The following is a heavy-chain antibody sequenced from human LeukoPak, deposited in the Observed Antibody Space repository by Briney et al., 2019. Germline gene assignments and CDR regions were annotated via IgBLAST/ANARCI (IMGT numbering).Heavy chain of an antibody. Sequence: SETLSLTCTVSGGSISSSGYYWGWIRQPPGKGLEWIGSIYYSGSTYYNPSLKSRVTISVDTSKNQFSLKLHSVTVADTAVYYCARVVWLAQKFDYWGQGAPVTVSS. V-gene: IGHV4-39*07. J-gene: IGHJ4*02. CDR1: GGSISSSGYY. CDR3: ARVVWLAQKFDY. CDR2: IYYSGST. D-gene: IGHD3-22*01.